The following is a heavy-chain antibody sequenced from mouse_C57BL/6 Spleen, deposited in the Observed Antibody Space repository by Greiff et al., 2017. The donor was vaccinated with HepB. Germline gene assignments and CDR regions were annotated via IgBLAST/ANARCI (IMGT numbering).Heavy chain of an antibody. CDR2: IYPGDGDT. V-gene: IGHV1-82*01. J-gene: IGHJ4*01. Sequence: QVQLKESGPELVKPGASVKISCKASGYAFSSSWMNWVKQRPGKGLEWIGRIYPGDGDTNYNGKFKGKATLTADNSSSTAYMQLSSLTSEDSAVYFCASNYYGSSYYAMDYWGQGTAVTVSS. CDR3: ASNYYGSSYYAMDY. D-gene: IGHD1-1*01. CDR1: GYAFSSSW.